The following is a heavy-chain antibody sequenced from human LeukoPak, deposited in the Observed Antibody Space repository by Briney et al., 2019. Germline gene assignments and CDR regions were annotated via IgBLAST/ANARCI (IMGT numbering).Heavy chain of an antibody. Sequence: PGGSLRLSCAASGFPFNDVWMSWVRQTPGKGLEWVAVIASDGSNEHYADSVKGRFTISRDNSKNTLYLQISSLRAEDTAVYYCAKERVRGTIYYGLDVWGQGTTVTVSS. D-gene: IGHD3-10*01. J-gene: IGHJ6*02. CDR3: AKERVRGTIYYGLDV. CDR2: IASDGSNE. V-gene: IGHV3-30*18. CDR1: GFPFNDVW.